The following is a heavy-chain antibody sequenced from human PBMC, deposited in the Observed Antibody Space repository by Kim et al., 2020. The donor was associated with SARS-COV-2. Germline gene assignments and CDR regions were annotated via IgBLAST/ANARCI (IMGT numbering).Heavy chain of an antibody. Sequence: GGSLRLSCAASGFTFGNYAMSWVRQAAGKGLEWVSAISGSGGATYYADSVKGRFTISRDNSKNTLYLQMNSLRVEDTAVYYCAKGRGPGNSREFGGQGTLVTVSS. CDR1: GFTFGNYA. CDR2: ISGSGGAT. V-gene: IGHV3-23*01. D-gene: IGHD2-21*01. J-gene: IGHJ4*02. CDR3: AKGRGPGNSREF.